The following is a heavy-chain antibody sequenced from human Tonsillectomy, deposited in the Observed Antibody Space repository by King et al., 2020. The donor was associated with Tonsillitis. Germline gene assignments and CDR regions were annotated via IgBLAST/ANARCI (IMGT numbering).Heavy chain of an antibody. CDR1: VDSISSVDYS. CDR3: ARETVDFYYFDY. Sequence: QLQESGPGLVKPSQTLSLTCTVSVDSISSVDYSWSWIRQPPGKGLGWIGDIYFTGRSYSSPSLKSRVTISSDTSKNQFSLKLSSVTAADTAVYYCARETVDFYYFDYWGQGTLGAVSS. D-gene: IGHD3/OR15-3a*01. CDR2: IYFTGRS. V-gene: IGHV4-30-4*01. J-gene: IGHJ4*02.